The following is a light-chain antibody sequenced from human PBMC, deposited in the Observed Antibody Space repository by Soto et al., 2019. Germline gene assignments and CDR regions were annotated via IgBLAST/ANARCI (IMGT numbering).Light chain of an antibody. Sequence: EIVLTQSPGTLSLSPGESATLSCRASQSVSSSYLAWYQQKPGQAPRLLIDGESSRANGIPARFSGSGSGTDFTLTSSRLQPEDFAVYYYQQYGSSPTTFGAGTKVDIK. J-gene: IGKJ3*01. V-gene: IGKV3-20*01. CDR1: QSVSSSY. CDR2: GES. CDR3: QQYGSSPTT.